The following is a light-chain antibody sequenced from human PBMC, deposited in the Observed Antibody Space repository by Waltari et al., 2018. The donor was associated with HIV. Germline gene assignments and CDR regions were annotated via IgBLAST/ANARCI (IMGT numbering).Light chain of an antibody. J-gene: IGKJ1*01. Sequence: EIVMTQSPATLSVSPGQRATVSCWASRSISSNFAWYQQRPGQAPRLLVYDASTRVAGIPARFSASGFATEFTLTISSLQSEDFAVYYCQQYNDWLSWTFGQGTKVEMK. CDR3: QQYNDWLSWT. CDR1: RSISSN. CDR2: DAS. V-gene: IGKV3-15*01.